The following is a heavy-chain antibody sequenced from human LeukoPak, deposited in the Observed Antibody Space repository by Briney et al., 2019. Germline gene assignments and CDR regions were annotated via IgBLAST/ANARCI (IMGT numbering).Heavy chain of an antibody. CDR1: GYTFSSYA. V-gene: IGHV3-23*01. J-gene: IGHJ4*02. D-gene: IGHD4-17*01. CDR2: ISGSGGST. CDR3: AKDSTTVTTAFDY. Sequence: GGSLRLSCAASGYTFSSYAMNWVRQAPGKGLEWVSGISGSGGSTFYADSVKGRFTISRDNSNNTLYLQMNSLRAEDTAVHYCAKDSTTVTTAFDYWGQGTLVTVSS.